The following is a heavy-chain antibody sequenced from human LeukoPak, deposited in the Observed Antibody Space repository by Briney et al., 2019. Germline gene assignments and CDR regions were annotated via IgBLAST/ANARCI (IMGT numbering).Heavy chain of an antibody. J-gene: IGHJ5*02. D-gene: IGHD2-2*01. CDR3: AAYCSSTSCLRNWFDP. CDR1: GGSISSSSYY. CDR2: IYYSGST. Sequence: PSETLSLTCTVSGGSISSSSYYWGWIRQPPGKWLEWIESIYYSGSTYYNPSLKIRVTISVDTSKNQFSLKLSTVTAADTAVYYCAAYCSSTSCLRNWFDPWGQGTLVTVSS. V-gene: IGHV4-39*01.